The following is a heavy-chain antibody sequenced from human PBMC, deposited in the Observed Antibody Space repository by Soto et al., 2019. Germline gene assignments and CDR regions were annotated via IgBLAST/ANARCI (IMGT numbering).Heavy chain of an antibody. V-gene: IGHV1-3*01. CDR1: GYTFTSYA. J-gene: IGHJ3*02. Sequence: QVQLVQPGAEVKKPGASVKVSCKASGYTFTSYAIHWVRQAPGQRLEWMGWINAGNGHTQYSQRFQGRVTITRDTSANIDYMEVSSLRSEDTAVYCCAREQSGEIMTMTDAFDIWGQGTMVTVSS. CDR2: INAGNGHT. CDR3: AREQSGEIMTMTDAFDI. D-gene: IGHD3-16*01.